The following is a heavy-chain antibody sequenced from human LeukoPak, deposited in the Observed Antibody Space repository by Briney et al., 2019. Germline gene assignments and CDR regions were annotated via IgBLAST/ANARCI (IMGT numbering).Heavy chain of an antibody. CDR3: ASLPSRVLIIMDV. J-gene: IGHJ6*03. CDR2: ISSSSSTI. V-gene: IGHV3-48*04. CDR1: GFTFSTYG. Sequence: PGGSLRLSCAASGFTFSTYGMNWVRQAPGKGLEWIAYISSSSSTIFYADSVKGRFTISRDNAKKSLYLQMNSLRGEDTAVYYCASLPSRVLIIMDVWGKGTTVTVSS. D-gene: IGHD3-16*01.